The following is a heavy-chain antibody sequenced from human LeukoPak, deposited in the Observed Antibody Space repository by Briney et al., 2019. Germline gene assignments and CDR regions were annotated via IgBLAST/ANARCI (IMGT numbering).Heavy chain of an antibody. V-gene: IGHV1-2*02. J-gene: IGHJ4*02. CDR1: GYTFTGYY. Sequence: ASVKVSCKASGYTFTGYYMHWVRQAPGQGLEWMGWIDPNSGGTDYAHKFQGRVTMTRDTSISTAYMELTSLRSGDTAFYYCARAHNWNGVAIDYWGQGPLVTVSS. D-gene: IGHD1-20*01. CDR2: IDPNSGGT. CDR3: ARAHNWNGVAIDY.